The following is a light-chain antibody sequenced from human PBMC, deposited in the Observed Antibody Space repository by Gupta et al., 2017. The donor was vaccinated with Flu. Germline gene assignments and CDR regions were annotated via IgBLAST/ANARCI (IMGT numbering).Light chain of an antibody. V-gene: IGLV2-23*01. CDR1: SSDVGSYNL. J-gene: IGLJ1*01. CDR3: CSYAGPSTYV. CDR2: EGS. Sequence: TSSDVGSYNLVSWYHQHPGKAPKVMIYEGSERPSGVSNRFSGSKSGNTASLTISGLQAEDEAYYYGCSYAGPSTYVFATGTKVTVL.